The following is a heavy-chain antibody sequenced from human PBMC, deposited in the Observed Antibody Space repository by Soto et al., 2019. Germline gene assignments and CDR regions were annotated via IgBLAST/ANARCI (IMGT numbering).Heavy chain of an antibody. CDR1: GGSISSGGYY. CDR2: IYYSGST. CDR3: ASALSTGYDY. Sequence: QVQLQESGPGLVKPSQTLSLTCTVSGGSISSGGYYWSWIRQHPGKGLEWIGYIYYSGSTYYNPSLKXXVXIXXDTSKNQFSLKLSSVTAADTAVYYCASALSTGYDYWGQGTLVTVSS. J-gene: IGHJ4*02. V-gene: IGHV4-31*01. D-gene: IGHD4-17*01.